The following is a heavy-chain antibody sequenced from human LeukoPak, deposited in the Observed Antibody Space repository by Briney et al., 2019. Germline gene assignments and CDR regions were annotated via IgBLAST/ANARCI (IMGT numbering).Heavy chain of an antibody. J-gene: IGHJ4*02. CDR3: AKNQYYDFWSGYGGGYFDY. V-gene: IGHV3-23*01. CDR1: RFTFSSYA. Sequence: GGSLRLSCAASRFTFSSYAMSWVRQAPGKGLEWVSAISGSGDSTYYVDSVKGRFTISRDNSKNTLYLQMNSLRAEDTAVYYCAKNQYYDFWSGYGGGYFDYWGQGTLVTVSS. D-gene: IGHD3-3*01. CDR2: ISGSGDST.